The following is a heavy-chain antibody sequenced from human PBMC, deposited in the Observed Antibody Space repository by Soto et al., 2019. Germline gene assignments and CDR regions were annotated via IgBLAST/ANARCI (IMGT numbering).Heavy chain of an antibody. V-gene: IGHV1-3*01. Sequence: SVKVSCKASGYTFTSYAMHWVRQAPGQRLEWMGWINAGNGNTKYSQKFQGRVTITRDTSASTAYMELSSLRSEDTAVYYCARGAPGYCSGGSCLNNNWFDPWGQGTLVTVSS. CDR1: GYTFTSYA. D-gene: IGHD2-15*01. CDR2: INAGNGNT. J-gene: IGHJ5*02. CDR3: ARGAPGYCSGGSCLNNNWFDP.